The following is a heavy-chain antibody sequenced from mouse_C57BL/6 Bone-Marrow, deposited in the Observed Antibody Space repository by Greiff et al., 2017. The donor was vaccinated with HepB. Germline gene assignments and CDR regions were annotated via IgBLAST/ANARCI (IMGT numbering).Heavy chain of an antibody. V-gene: IGHV1-85*01. J-gene: IGHJ1*03. CDR2: IYPRDGST. CDR3: ARGYYGSSLSYWYFDV. D-gene: IGHD1-1*01. CDR1: GYTFTSYD. Sequence: VKLVESGPELVKPGASVKLSCKASGYTFTSYDINWVKQRPGQGLEWIGWIYPRDGSTKYNEKFKGKATLTVDTSSSTAYMELHSLTSEDSAVYFCARGYYGSSLSYWYFDVWGTGTTVTVSS.